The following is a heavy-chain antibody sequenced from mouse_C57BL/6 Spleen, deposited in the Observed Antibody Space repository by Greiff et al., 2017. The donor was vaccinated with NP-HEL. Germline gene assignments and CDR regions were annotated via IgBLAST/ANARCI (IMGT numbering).Heavy chain of an antibody. Sequence: QVQLKQSGPELVKPGASVKISCKASGYAFSSSWMNWVKQRPGKGLEWIGRIYPGDGDTNYNGKFKGKATLTADKSSSTAYMQLSSLTSEDSAVYFCARGRRYYAMDYWGQGTSVTVSS. CDR2: IYPGDGDT. CDR3: ARGRRYYAMDY. J-gene: IGHJ4*01. CDR1: GYAFSSSW. V-gene: IGHV1-82*01.